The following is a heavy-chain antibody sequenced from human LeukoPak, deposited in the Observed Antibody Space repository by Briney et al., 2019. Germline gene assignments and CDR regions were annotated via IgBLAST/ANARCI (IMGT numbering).Heavy chain of an antibody. CDR3: ARDGRGGYLDY. Sequence: GGSPRLSCAASGYTFSDYWTSWVRQAPGKGLEWVANINQDGNQKYYVDSVKGRFTISRDNAKNSLYLQMNNLRVEDTAIYYCARDGRGGYLDYWGQGALVTVSS. J-gene: IGHJ4*02. D-gene: IGHD3-10*01. CDR1: GYTFSDYW. V-gene: IGHV3-7*01. CDR2: INQDGNQK.